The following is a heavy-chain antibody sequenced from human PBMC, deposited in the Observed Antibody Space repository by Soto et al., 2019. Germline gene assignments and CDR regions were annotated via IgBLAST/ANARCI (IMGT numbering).Heavy chain of an antibody. CDR2: IYYSGST. J-gene: IGHJ6*02. CDR1: GGSISSGGYY. V-gene: IGHV4-31*03. CDR3: TRDRVEMVVAATTSYYYYYGMDA. D-gene: IGHD2-15*01. Sequence: SETLSLTCTVSGGSISSGGYYWSWIRQHPGKGLEWIGYIYYSGSTYYNPSLKSRVTISVDTSKNQFSLKLSSVTAADTAVYYCTRDRVEMVVAATTSYYYYYGMDAWGQGTTVTVSS.